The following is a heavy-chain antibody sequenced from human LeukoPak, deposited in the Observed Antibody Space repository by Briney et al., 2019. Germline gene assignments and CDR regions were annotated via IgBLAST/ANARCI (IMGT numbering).Heavy chain of an antibody. CDR3: ARQYTDVSGSYNFDY. CDR1: GGSISSYY. Sequence: SETLSLTCTVSGGSISSYYWNWIRQPPGKGLEWIGHIYYSGSTNYNPSLKSRVTISVDTSKNQFSLKLSSVTAADTAVYYCARQYTDVSGSYNFDYWGQGTLVTVSS. CDR2: IYYSGST. J-gene: IGHJ4*02. D-gene: IGHD3-10*01. V-gene: IGHV4-59*08.